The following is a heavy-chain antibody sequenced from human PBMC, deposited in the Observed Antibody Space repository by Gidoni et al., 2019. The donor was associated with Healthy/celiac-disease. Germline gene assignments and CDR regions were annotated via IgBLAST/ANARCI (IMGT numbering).Heavy chain of an antibody. V-gene: IGHV3-30*03. CDR1: GFTFSSYV. J-gene: IGHJ5*02. CDR3: AGWSKGGYFDP. D-gene: IGHD3-22*01. CDR2: ISYDGSNK. Sequence: QVQLVDSGGGVVQPGRSLRLSCAASGFTFSSYVMHWVRQAQGKGLEWVAVISYDGSNKYYADSVKGRFTISRDNSKNTLYMQMNSLRAEDTAVYYCAGWSKGGYFDPWGQGTLVTVSS.